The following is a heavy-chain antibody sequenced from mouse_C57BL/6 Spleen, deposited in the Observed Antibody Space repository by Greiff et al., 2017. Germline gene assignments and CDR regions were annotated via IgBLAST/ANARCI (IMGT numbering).Heavy chain of an antibody. V-gene: IGHV14-2*01. D-gene: IGHD3-2*02. CDR3: ARSGDWYFDV. CDR1: GFNIKDYY. J-gene: IGHJ1*03. CDR2: IDPEDGET. Sequence: VQLQQSGAELVKPGASVKLSCTASGFNIKDYYMHWVKQRTEQGLEWIGRIDPEDGETKYAPQFQGKATITADTSSNTAYLQLSSLTSEDTAVYYCARSGDWYFDVWGTGTTVTVSS.